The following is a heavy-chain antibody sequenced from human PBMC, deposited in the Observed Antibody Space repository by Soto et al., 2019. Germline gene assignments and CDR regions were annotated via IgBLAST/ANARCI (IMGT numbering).Heavy chain of an antibody. V-gene: IGHV3-23*01. D-gene: IGHD4-17*01. J-gene: IGHJ4*01. Sequence: GKGLEWVSSIIGSSGDTSYADSVRGRFTISRDNSQSTLFLQMNGLRADDTAVYFCAKDKLPDGASDFAFRGHGSLVTGTS. CDR3: AKDKLPDGASDFAF. CDR2: IIGSSGDT.